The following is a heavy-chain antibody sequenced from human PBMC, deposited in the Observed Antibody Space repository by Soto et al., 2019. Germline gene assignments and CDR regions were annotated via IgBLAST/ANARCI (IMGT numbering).Heavy chain of an antibody. Sequence: EVQLVESGGGLVQPGGSLRLSCVASRFTFSSYWMHWVRQAPGKGLVWVSSISNDGSSIYADPVKGRFTISRDNAKNTLYLQMNSLRAEDTAVYYCARLPNKSPQNWGQGTLLIVSP. V-gene: IGHV3-74*01. CDR2: ISNDGSS. J-gene: IGHJ1*01. D-gene: IGHD2-8*01. CDR3: ARLPNKSPQN. CDR1: RFTFSSYW.